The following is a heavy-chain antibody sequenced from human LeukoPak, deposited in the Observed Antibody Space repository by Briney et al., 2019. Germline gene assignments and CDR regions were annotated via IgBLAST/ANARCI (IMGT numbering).Heavy chain of an antibody. CDR2: IPYDGSNE. Sequence: GGSLRLSCAASGFTFSNYAMHWVRQAPGKGLEWVALIPYDGSNEYFADSVKGRFTISRDNSKNTLYLQMNSLRAEDTAVYYCAKVRVVFNWNYAYYFDNWGQGTLVTVSS. CDR1: GFTFSNYA. CDR3: AKVRVVFNWNYAYYFDN. D-gene: IGHD1-7*01. J-gene: IGHJ4*02. V-gene: IGHV3-30*18.